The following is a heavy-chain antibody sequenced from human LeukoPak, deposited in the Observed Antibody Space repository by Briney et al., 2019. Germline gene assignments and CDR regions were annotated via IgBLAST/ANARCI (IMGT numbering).Heavy chain of an antibody. CDR3: ARAPPGRYDSSGYYYLY. CDR2: INPNSGGT. D-gene: IGHD3-22*01. J-gene: IGHJ4*02. CDR1: GYTFTGYY. V-gene: IGHV1-2*02. Sequence: ASVKVSCKASGYTFTGYYTHWVRQAPGQGLEWMGWINPNSGGTNYAQKFQGRVTMTRDTSISTAYMELSRLRSDDTAVYYCARAPPGRYDSSGYYYLYWGQGTLVTVSS.